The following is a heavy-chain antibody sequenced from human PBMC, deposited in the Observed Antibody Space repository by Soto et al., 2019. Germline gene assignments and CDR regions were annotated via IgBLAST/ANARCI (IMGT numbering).Heavy chain of an antibody. CDR3: GRGSLAAAGAYYYYGMDV. V-gene: IGHV1-8*01. CDR1: GYTFTSYD. Sequence: ASVKVSCKASGYTFTSYDINWVRQATGQGLEWMGWMNPNSGNTGYAQKFQGRVTMTRNTSISTAYMELSRLRSDDTAVYYCGRGSLAAAGAYYYYGMDVWGQGTTVTVSS. D-gene: IGHD6-13*01. CDR2: MNPNSGNT. J-gene: IGHJ6*02.